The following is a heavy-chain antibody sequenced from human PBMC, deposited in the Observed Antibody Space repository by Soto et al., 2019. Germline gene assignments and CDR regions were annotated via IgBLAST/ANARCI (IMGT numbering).Heavy chain of an antibody. CDR3: ARGVSAGVDY. CDR1: GYSFTXXD. V-gene: IGHV1-8*01. CDR2: MQPSTGRT. Sequence: VQLVQSGAEVREPGAXXXXSCKASGYSFTXXDXXXXXQTAGQGLEWMGWMQPSTGRTGYAQKFQGRVTMTRDTSINTAYMELTTLTSDDTAFYYCARGVSAGVDYWGQGTLVTVSS. D-gene: IGHD1-26*01. J-gene: IGHJ4*02.